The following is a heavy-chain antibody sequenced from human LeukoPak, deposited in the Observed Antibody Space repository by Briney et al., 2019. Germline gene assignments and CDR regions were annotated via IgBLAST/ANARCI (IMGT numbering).Heavy chain of an antibody. CDR1: GYSFISYG. Sequence: ASVKVSCKDSGYSFISYGVSWVRQAPGQGPEWMGWISADNGNTNYAQKFKGRVTMTTDTSTSTAYMDLRSLRSDDTAVYYCARGMTTGWFDPWGQGTHVTVSS. J-gene: IGHJ5*02. D-gene: IGHD1-14*01. CDR2: ISADNGNT. V-gene: IGHV1-18*01. CDR3: ARGMTTGWFDP.